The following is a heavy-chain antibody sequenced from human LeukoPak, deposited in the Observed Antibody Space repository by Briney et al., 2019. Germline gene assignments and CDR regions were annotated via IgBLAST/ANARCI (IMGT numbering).Heavy chain of an antibody. J-gene: IGHJ4*02. CDR1: GYTLTELS. D-gene: IGHD3-22*01. V-gene: IGHV1-24*01. Sequence: WASVKVSCKVSGYTLTELSMHWVRQAPGKGLEWMGGFDPEDGETIYAQKFQGRVTMTEDTSTDTAYMELSSLRSEDTAVYYCAFYPLESSGYYLYYFDYWGQGTLVTVSS. CDR2: FDPEDGET. CDR3: AFYPLESSGYYLYYFDY.